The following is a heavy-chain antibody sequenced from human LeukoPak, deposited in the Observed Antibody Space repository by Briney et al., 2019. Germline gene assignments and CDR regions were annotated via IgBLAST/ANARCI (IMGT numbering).Heavy chain of an antibody. D-gene: IGHD2-2*01. CDR1: GGSFSGYY. V-gene: IGHV4-34*01. CDR3: ATFDGAGYCSSTSCYSQGDY. Sequence: PSETLSLTCAVYGGSFSGYYWSWIRQPPGKGLEWVGEINHSGSTNYNPSLKSRVTISVDTSKNQFSLKLSSVTAADTAVYYCATFDGAGYCSSTSCYSQGDYWGQGTLVTVSS. J-gene: IGHJ4*02. CDR2: INHSGST.